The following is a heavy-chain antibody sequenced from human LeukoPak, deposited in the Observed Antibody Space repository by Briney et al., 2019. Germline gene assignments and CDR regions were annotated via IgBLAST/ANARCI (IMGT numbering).Heavy chain of an antibody. CDR3: ARDTDYYDTHDAFDI. V-gene: IGHV4-61*01. CDR1: GGSVSSGSYY. Sequence: SETLSLTCTVSGGSVSSGSYYWSWIRQPPGKGLEWIGYIYYTGSTNYNPSLKSRVIISIDTSKNQFSLKLSSVTAADTAVYYCARDTDYYDTHDAFDIWGQGTMVSVSS. CDR2: IYYTGST. D-gene: IGHD3-22*01. J-gene: IGHJ3*02.